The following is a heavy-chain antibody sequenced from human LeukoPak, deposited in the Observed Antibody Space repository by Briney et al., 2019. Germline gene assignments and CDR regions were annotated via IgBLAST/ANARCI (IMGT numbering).Heavy chain of an antibody. CDR1: GGSFSGYY. J-gene: IGHJ4*02. V-gene: IGHV4-34*01. Sequence: PSETLSLTCAVYGGSFSGYYWSWTRQPPGKGLEWIGEINQSGSTNHNPSLKSRVTISVDTSKKQFSLKLSSVSAADTAVYYCARGSMFDSGGSHDYWGQGTLVTVSS. CDR2: INQSGST. CDR3: ARGSMFDSGGSHDY. D-gene: IGHD3-22*01.